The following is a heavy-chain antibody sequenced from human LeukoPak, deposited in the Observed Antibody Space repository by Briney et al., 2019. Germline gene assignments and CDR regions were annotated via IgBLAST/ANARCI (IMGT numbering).Heavy chain of an antibody. CDR2: ISYDGSNK. Sequence: GGSLRLSCAASGFTFSSYGMHWVRQAPGKGLGWVAVISYDGSNKYYADSVKGRFTISRDNSKNTLYLQMNSLRAEDTAVYYCAKADSWIQLWLMDYWGQGTLVTVSS. V-gene: IGHV3-30*18. CDR3: AKADSWIQLWLMDY. D-gene: IGHD5-18*01. CDR1: GFTFSSYG. J-gene: IGHJ4*02.